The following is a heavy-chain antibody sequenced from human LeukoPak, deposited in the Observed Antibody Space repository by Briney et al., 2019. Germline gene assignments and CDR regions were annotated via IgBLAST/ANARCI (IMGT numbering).Heavy chain of an antibody. CDR2: IKEDGSDK. V-gene: IGHV3-7*04. J-gene: IGHJ2*01. CDR1: GFTFSSYW. CDR3: ARVHWYFDF. Sequence: GGSLRLSCAASGFTFSSYWMSWVRQAPGKGLEWVAHIKEDGSDKNYVDSVKGRFTISRDNAKNSLYLQMNSLRVEDTAVYYCARVHWYFDFWGRGTLATVSS.